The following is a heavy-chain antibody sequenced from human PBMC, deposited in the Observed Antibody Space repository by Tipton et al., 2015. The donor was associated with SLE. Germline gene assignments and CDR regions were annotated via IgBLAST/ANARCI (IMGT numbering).Heavy chain of an antibody. CDR2: INHRGST. Sequence: TLSLTCTVSGGSISSSSSYYWAWIRQPPGKGVEWIGEINHRGSTNYNPSLKSRVTISVDTSKNQFSLKLSSVTAADTAVYYCARLEWEPRAYSYYYAMDVWGQGTTVTVSS. CDR3: ARLEWEPRAYSYYYAMDV. V-gene: IGHV4-39*01. CDR1: GGSISSSSSYY. D-gene: IGHD1-26*01. J-gene: IGHJ6*02.